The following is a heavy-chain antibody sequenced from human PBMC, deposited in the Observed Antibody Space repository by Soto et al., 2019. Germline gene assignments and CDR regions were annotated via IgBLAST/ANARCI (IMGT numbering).Heavy chain of an antibody. J-gene: IGHJ5*02. Sequence: PGGSLRLSCAASGFNFGNFGMSWVRQAPGKGLQWVSSITNTGGATYHTDSVKGRFIVPRDNSKNVMFLLMRGLGVDDTALYFCARNPRSDIFGVRTIVENWLDPRGRGSLVTVSS. D-gene: IGHD3-3*02. CDR1: GFNFGNFG. V-gene: IGHV3-23*01. CDR2: ITNTGGAT. CDR3: ARNPRSDIFGVRTIVENWLDP.